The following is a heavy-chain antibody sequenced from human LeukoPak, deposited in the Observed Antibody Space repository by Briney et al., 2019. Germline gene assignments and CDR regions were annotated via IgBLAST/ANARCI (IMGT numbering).Heavy chain of an antibody. Sequence: SETLSLICAVYGGSFSGYYWSWIRQPPGKGLEWIGEINHSGSTNYNPSLKSRVTISVDTSKNQFSLKLSSVTAADTAVYYCASGLQLDYWGQGTLVTVSS. D-gene: IGHD4-11*01. CDR1: GGSFSGYY. V-gene: IGHV4-34*01. CDR2: INHSGST. CDR3: ASGLQLDY. J-gene: IGHJ4*02.